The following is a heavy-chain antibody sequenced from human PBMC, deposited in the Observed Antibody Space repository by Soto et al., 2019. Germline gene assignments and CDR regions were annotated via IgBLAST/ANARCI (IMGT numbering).Heavy chain of an antibody. J-gene: IGHJ4*02. CDR2: ISGSGGST. CDR1: GFTFSSYA. V-gene: IGHV3-23*01. D-gene: IGHD2-2*02. CDR3: AKSLYCSSTSCYTLDDY. Sequence: PGGSLRLSCAASGFTFSSYAMSWGRQAPGKGLEWVSAISGSGGSTYYADSAKGRFTISRDNSKNTLYLQMNSLRAEDTAVYYCAKSLYCSSTSCYTLDDYWGQGTLVTVSS.